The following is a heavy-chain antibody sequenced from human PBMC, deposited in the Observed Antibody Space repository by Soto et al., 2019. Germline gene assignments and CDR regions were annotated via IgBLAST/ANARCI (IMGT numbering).Heavy chain of an antibody. J-gene: IGHJ4*02. V-gene: IGHV4-4*02. CDR3: ARDAFYGDYGLD. CDR1: GGSIGNTNW. Sequence: SETLSLTCAVSGGSIGNTNWWTWVRQPPGRGLEWIGSIYHSGSTYYNPSLKSRVTISVDTSKNQFSLKLSSVTAADTAVYYCARDAFYGDYGLDWGQGTLVTVSS. CDR2: IYHSGST. D-gene: IGHD4-17*01.